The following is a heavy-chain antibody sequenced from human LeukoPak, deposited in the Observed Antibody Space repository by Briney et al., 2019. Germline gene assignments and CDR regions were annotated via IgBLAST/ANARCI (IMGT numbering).Heavy chain of an antibody. V-gene: IGHV4-39*01. CDR2: IYYIGST. D-gene: IGHD2-2*01. Sequence: PSETLSLTCTVSGGSISSSSYYWGWIRQPPGEGLEWIGSIYYIGSTYYNPSLKSRVTISVDTSKNQFSLKLSSVTAADTAVYYCARHQIVVVPGGFDPWGQGTLVTVSS. J-gene: IGHJ5*02. CDR1: GGSISSSSYY. CDR3: ARHQIVVVPGGFDP.